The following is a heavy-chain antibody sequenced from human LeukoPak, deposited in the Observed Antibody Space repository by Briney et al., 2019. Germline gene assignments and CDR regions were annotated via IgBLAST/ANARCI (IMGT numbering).Heavy chain of an antibody. J-gene: IGHJ4*02. V-gene: IGHV3-7*01. D-gene: IGHD3-22*01. CDR2: IKTDGSET. CDR1: GFSFSTYW. CDR3: TRDLTHDSSG. Sequence: PGGSLRLSCAPSGFSFSTYWMPWVRQAPGKGLECVANIKTDGSETYYLDSVKGRSTVSRDNAKSSLYLQMKNLRVEDTAVYYCTRDLTHDSSGWGQGTLVTVSS.